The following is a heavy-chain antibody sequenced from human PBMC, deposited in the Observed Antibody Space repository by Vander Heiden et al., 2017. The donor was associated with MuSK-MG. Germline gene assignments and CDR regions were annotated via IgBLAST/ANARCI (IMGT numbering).Heavy chain of an antibody. CDR3: LRSGLVLGMDV. CDR1: GFTFSSYA. J-gene: IGHJ6*02. Sequence: EVQLLESGGGLVQPGGSLRLSCAASGFTFSSYAMSWVRQAPGKGLEWVSTIGCSGDSTYYADSVKGRFTISRDNSKNTLYLQMNSLRAEDTAVYYCLRSGLVLGMDVWGQGTTVTVSS. CDR2: IGCSGDST. V-gene: IGHV3-23*01. D-gene: IGHD3-10*01.